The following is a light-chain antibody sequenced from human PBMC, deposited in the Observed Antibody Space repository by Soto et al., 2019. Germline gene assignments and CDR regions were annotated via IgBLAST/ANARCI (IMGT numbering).Light chain of an antibody. CDR2: EVT. V-gene: IGLV2-14*01. Sequence: QSALTQPAAVSGSPGQSITISCTGTSSDVGGYNYVCWYQQHPGQVPKLTIYEVTNRPSGVSSRFSGSKSGNTASLTISGLQAEDEADYYCSSYTNSDTWVFGGGTKVTVL. J-gene: IGLJ3*02. CDR3: SSYTNSDTWV. CDR1: SSDVGGYNY.